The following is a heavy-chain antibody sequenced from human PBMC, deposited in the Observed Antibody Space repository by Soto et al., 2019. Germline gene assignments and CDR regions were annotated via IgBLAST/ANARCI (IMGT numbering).Heavy chain of an antibody. CDR2: ISGSGGST. Sequence: PGGSLRLSCAASGFTFSSYAMSWVRQAPGKGLEWVSAISGSGGSTYYADSVKGRFTISRDNSKNTLYLQMNSLRAEDTAVYYCAKDLDSSGWYENFDYWGQGTLVTVSS. CDR3: AKDLDSSGWYENFDY. V-gene: IGHV3-23*01. D-gene: IGHD6-19*01. J-gene: IGHJ4*02. CDR1: GFTFSSYA.